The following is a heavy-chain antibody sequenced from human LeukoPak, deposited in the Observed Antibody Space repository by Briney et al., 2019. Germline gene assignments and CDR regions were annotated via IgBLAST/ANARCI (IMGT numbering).Heavy chain of an antibody. Sequence: GGTLRLSCAASGFTFSSYSMNWVRQAPGKGLEGVSSISSSSSYIYYAYSVKGRFTISRDNAKNSLYLQMNSLRAEDTAVYYCARGLPTEWAFNYWGQGTLVTVSS. J-gene: IGHJ4*02. CDR2: ISSSSSYI. V-gene: IGHV3-21*01. D-gene: IGHD2-8*01. CDR3: ARGLPTEWAFNY. CDR1: GFTFSSYS.